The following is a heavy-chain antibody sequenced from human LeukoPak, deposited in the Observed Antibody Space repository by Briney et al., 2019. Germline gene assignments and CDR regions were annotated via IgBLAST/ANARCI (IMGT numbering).Heavy chain of an antibody. Sequence: GGSLRLSCAASGFIFSGYAMHWVRQAPGKGLEWVAVIWFDGTHKYYADSVKGRFTISRDNSKNTLYVQMNSLRAEDTAVYYCARSRTYSQMVHYFDYWGQGTLVTVSS. J-gene: IGHJ4*02. V-gene: IGHV3-33*08. CDR1: GFIFSGYA. D-gene: IGHD3-10*01. CDR2: IWFDGTHK. CDR3: ARSRTYSQMVHYFDY.